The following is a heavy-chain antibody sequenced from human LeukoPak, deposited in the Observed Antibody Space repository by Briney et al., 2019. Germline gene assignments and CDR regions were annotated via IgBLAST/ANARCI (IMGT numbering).Heavy chain of an antibody. J-gene: IGHJ6*02. V-gene: IGHV1-24*01. CDR2: FDPEHGAT. D-gene: IGHD6-19*01. CDR1: GYTLVELS. Sequence: ASVKVSFKVSGYTLVELSMHWVRQAPGKGLEWMGGFDPEHGATIYAQKFQGRVTMTEDTSTDTAYMELTSLRSEDTAVYYCATSQWLVHYYGMEVWGQGTTVTVSS. CDR3: ATSQWLVHYYGMEV.